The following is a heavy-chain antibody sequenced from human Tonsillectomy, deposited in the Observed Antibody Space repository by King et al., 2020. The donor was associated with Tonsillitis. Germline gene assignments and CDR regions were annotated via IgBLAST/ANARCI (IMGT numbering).Heavy chain of an antibody. D-gene: IGHD3-3*01. J-gene: IGHJ4*02. CDR2: IISSSSTI. CDR3: AGDISTYYDLWSGYYLRCFDH. V-gene: IGHV3-48*01. CDR1: GFTFSSYS. Sequence: VQLVESGGGLVQPGGSLRLSCAASGFTFSSYSMNWVRQAPGKGLEWVSYIISSSSTIYYADSVKVLFTISRDNARNSLYLQMNSLRAEDTAVYYCAGDISTYYDLWSGYYLRCFDHWGQGTLVTVSS.